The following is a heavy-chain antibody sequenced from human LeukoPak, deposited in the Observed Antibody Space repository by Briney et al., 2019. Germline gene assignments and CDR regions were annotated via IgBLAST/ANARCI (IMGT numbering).Heavy chain of an antibody. Sequence: PGGSLRLSCAASGFTVSSNYMGCVRHAPGKGLEWVSGIYIGGSTYYADSLKGRFTISRDNAKNTLYLHMNRLRPADTPVYYCASRYPHSRTTPDYWGQGTLVTVSS. D-gene: IGHD1-14*01. CDR1: GFTVSSNY. CDR3: ASRYPHSRTTPDY. J-gene: IGHJ4*02. V-gene: IGHV3-66*01. CDR2: IYIGGST.